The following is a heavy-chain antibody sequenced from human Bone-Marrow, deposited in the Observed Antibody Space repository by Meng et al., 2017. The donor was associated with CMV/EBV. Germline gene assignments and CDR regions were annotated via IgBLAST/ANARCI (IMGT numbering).Heavy chain of an antibody. CDR2: IKQDGSEK. CDR3: ARATDDIVAVPAAMEC. Sequence: GGSLRLSCAASGFTFSSYWMSWVRQAPGKGLEWVANIKQDGSEKYYVDSVKGRFTISRDNAKNSLYLQMNSLRAEDTAVYYCARATDDIVAVPAAMECWGQGTLVTVSS. CDR1: GFTFSSYW. D-gene: IGHD2-2*01. J-gene: IGHJ4*02. V-gene: IGHV3-7*01.